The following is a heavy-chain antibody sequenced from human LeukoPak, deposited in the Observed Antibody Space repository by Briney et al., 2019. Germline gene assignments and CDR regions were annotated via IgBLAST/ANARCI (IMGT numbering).Heavy chain of an antibody. CDR3: ASMNNWNDVFSYGY. D-gene: IGHD1-20*01. Sequence: SVKVSCKASGGTFSSYAISWVRQAPGQGLEWMGGIIPIFGTANYAQKFQGRVTITADKSTSTAYVELSSLRSEDTAVYYCASMNNWNDVFSYGYWGQGTLATVSS. CDR1: GGTFSSYA. V-gene: IGHV1-69*06. J-gene: IGHJ4*02. CDR2: IIPIFGTA.